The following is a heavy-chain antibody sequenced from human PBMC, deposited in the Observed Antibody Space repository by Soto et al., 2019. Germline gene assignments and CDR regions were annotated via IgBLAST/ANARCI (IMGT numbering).Heavy chain of an antibody. CDR3: ARDDPDHYDSNAYYGSIDY. CDR2: ISAYNGKT. CDR1: GYTFNNYY. V-gene: IGHV1-18*04. Sequence: GASVKGSFKASGYTFNNYYISWGRQAPGQGLEWMGWISAYNGKTNYAQKLQGRVTMTTDTSTSTAYMELRSLRSDDTAVYYCARDDPDHYDSNAYYGSIDYWGQGTLVTVSS. J-gene: IGHJ4*02. D-gene: IGHD3-22*01.